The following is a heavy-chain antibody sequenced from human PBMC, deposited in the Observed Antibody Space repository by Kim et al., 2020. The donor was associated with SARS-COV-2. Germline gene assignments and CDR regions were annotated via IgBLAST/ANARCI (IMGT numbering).Heavy chain of an antibody. Sequence: SETLSLTCTVSGGSISSYYWSWIRQPPGKGLEWIGYIYYSGSTNYNPSLKSRVTISVDTSKNQFSLKLSSVTAADTAVYYCATLRLGELSSVYFDYWGQGTLVTVSS. V-gene: IGHV4-59*08. CDR1: GGSISSYY. J-gene: IGHJ4*02. CDR3: ATLRLGELSSVYFDY. D-gene: IGHD3-16*02. CDR2: IYYSGST.